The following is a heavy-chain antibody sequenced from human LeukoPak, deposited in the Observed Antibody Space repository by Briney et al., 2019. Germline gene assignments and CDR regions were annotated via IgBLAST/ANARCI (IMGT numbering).Heavy chain of an antibody. Sequence: ASVKVSCKASGFPLTAYYIHWVRQAPGQGLEWMGIINPSGTSTTYAQKFQGRVTMTRDTSTSTDFMELSSLKSEDTAVYYCARHDLGGSSPFDYWGQGTLVTVSS. V-gene: IGHV1-46*01. D-gene: IGHD2-15*01. CDR2: INPSGTST. CDR3: ARHDLGGSSPFDY. CDR1: GFPLTAYY. J-gene: IGHJ4*02.